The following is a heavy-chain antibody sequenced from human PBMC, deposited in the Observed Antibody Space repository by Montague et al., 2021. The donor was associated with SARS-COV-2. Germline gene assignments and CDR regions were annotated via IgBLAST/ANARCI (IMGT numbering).Heavy chain of an antibody. CDR3: GRHPHYVGWTGPPDC. V-gene: IGHV4-59*08. Sequence: SETLSLTCTVSGVSVTNYYWCWIRQPPPKGLEWVGDVLYNKGTNFNPSPNSRVAISVDTSKKQYSLRLTSVAAAAAASYYCGRHPHYVGWTGPPDCWGQGTLVTVSS. CDR1: GVSVTNYY. D-gene: IGHD3/OR15-3a*01. J-gene: IGHJ4*02. CDR2: VLYNKGT.